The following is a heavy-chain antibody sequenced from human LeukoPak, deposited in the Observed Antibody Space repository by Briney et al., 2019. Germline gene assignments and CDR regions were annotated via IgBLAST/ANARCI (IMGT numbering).Heavy chain of an antibody. CDR2: ISAYNGNT. CDR3: ARDERGYSYGYAFDI. Sequence: GASVKVSRKASGYTFTSYGYSWVRQAPGQGLGRVGWISAYNGNTNYAQKLQGIVTMTTDTSTSTAYMELRSLRSDDTAVYYCARDERGYSYGYAFDIWGQGTMVTVSS. D-gene: IGHD5-18*01. J-gene: IGHJ3*02. CDR1: GYTFTSYG. V-gene: IGHV1-18*01.